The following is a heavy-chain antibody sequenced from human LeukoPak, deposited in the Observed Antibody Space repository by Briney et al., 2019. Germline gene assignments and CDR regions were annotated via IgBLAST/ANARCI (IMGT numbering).Heavy chain of an antibody. D-gene: IGHD3-22*01. J-gene: IGHJ4*02. CDR3: AKTYYYDPFDY. V-gene: IGHV4-39*02. CDR1: GGSISNSGYY. Sequence: EASETLSLTCTVSGGSISNSGYYWGWIRQPPGKGLEWIGNIYYSGSTYSNPPLKSRVTISVDTSKNHFSLKLSSVTAADTAIYYCAKTYYYDPFDYWGQGTLVTVSS. CDR2: IYYSGST.